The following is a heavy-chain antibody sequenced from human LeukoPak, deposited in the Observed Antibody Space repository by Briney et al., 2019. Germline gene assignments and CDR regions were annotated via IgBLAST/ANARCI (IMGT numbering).Heavy chain of an antibody. V-gene: IGHV1-69*13. J-gene: IGHJ4*02. CDR3: ARGVVGATTGAYSFDY. D-gene: IGHD1-26*01. CDR1: GGTFISYV. Sequence: SVKVSCKASGGTFISYVISWVRQAPGQGLEWMGGIIPIFGTANYAQKFQGRVTIIADESTSTAYMELSSLRSEDTAVYYCARGVVGATTGAYSFDYWGRGTLVTVSS. CDR2: IIPIFGTA.